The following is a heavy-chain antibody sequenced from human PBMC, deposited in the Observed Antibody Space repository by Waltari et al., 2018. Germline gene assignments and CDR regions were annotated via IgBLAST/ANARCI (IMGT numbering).Heavy chain of an antibody. Sequence: QVQLQESGPGLAKASQTLSLTCDVSGGSISNLTFYWSWLRQPAGKGLEWIGRIYRSGVTDYNPSLRGRATMFLDMSKNQFSLTVDSLIAADTAVYYCAVSPDTATSRAAFHFWGPGTTVSVSS. J-gene: IGHJ6*02. CDR3: AVSPDTATSRAAFHF. D-gene: IGHD5-18*01. CDR1: GGSISNLTFY. V-gene: IGHV4-61*02. CDR2: IYRSGVT.